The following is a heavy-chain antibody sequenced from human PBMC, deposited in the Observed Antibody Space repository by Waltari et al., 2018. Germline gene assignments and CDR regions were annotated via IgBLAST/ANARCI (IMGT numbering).Heavy chain of an antibody. CDR3: ARQGVGAFDY. J-gene: IGHJ4*02. CDR2: IYHSAST. Sequence: QVQLQESGPGLVKPSETLSLTCAVSGYSISSGYYWGWNRQPPGKGLAWIGSIYHSASTYYNPSLKSRVTISVDTSKNQFSLKLSSVTAADTAVYYCARQGVGAFDYWGQGTLVTVSS. V-gene: IGHV4-38-2*01. D-gene: IGHD1-26*01. CDR1: GYSISSGYY.